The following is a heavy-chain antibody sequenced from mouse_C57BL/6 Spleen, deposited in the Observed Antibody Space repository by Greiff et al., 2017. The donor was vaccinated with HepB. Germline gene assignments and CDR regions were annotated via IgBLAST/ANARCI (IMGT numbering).Heavy chain of an antibody. CDR3: AGDERTIRAWFAY. Sequence: EVQGVESGGGLVKPGGSLKLSCAASGFTFSSYAMSWVRQTPEKRLEWVATISDGGSYTYYPDNVKGRFTISRDNAKNNLYLQMSHLKSEDTAMYYCAGDERTIRAWFAYWGQGTLVTVSA. V-gene: IGHV5-4*01. J-gene: IGHJ3*01. CDR1: GFTFSSYA. CDR2: ISDGGSYT.